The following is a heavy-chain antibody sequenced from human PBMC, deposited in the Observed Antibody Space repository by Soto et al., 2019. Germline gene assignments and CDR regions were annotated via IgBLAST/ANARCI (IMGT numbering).Heavy chain of an antibody. J-gene: IGHJ4*02. V-gene: IGHV4-39*07. CDR2: IYYSGST. CDR3: ARGRHGGGH. D-gene: IGHD2-15*01. Sequence: SSETLSLTCTVSGGSISSSSYYWGWIRQPPGKGLEWIGRIYYSGSTNYNPSLKSRVTISVDTSKNQFSLKLSSVTAADTAVYSCARGRHGGGHWGQGTLVTVSS. CDR1: GGSISSSSYY.